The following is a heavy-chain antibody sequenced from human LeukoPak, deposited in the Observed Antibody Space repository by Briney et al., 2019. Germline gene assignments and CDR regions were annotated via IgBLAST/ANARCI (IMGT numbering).Heavy chain of an antibody. D-gene: IGHD2-2*01. J-gene: IGHJ4*02. CDR3: ARDSGDIVVVPAAILAQYYFDY. CDR1: GFTFSSYS. Sequence: GRSLRLSCAASGFTFSSYSMNWVRQAPEKGLEWVSSISSSSSYIYYADSVKGRFTISRDNAKNSLYLQMNSLRAEDTAVYYCARDSGDIVVVPAAILAQYYFDYWGQGTLVTVSS. V-gene: IGHV3-21*01. CDR2: ISSSSSYI.